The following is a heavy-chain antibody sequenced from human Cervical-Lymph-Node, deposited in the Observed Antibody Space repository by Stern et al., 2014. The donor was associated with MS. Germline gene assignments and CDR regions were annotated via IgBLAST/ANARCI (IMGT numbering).Heavy chain of an antibody. CDR2: IHSSGTT. V-gene: IGHV4-59*01. J-gene: IGHJ4*02. CDR3: ARGAETATPWDF. D-gene: IGHD5-24*01. CDR1: GGPIRSYY. Sequence: QLQLQESGPGLVKPSAPLSLTCTVSGGPIRSYYWSWIRQPPGKGLEWIGYIHSSGTTNSKSSLKSRVTISVDTSKNQFSLNLDSVTAADTAVYYCARGAETATPWDFWGQGTLVTVSS.